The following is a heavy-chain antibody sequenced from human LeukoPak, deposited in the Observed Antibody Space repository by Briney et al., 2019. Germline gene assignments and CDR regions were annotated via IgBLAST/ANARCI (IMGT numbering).Heavy chain of an antibody. CDR1: GFTFSSYS. CDR2: ISSSSSYI. Sequence: GGSLRLSCAASGFTFSSYSMNWVRQAPGKGLEWVSSISSSSSYIYYADSVKGRFTISRDNAKNSLYLQMNSLRAEDTAVYYCASEGQLRWYAPFLTDDYWGQGTLVTVSS. CDR3: ASEGQLRWYAPFLTDDY. D-gene: IGHD4-23*01. J-gene: IGHJ4*02. V-gene: IGHV3-21*01.